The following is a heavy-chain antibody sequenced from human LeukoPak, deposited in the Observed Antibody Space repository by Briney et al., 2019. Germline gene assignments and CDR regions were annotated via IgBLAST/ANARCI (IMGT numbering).Heavy chain of an antibody. CDR3: AKLLYNWIDETSY. V-gene: IGHV3-30*02. CDR1: GFIFSDYG. Sequence: GGSLSLSGAGSGFIFSDYGLYWVRQAPGKGLEWVAFIRYDGSDEDYADSVKGRFTISRDNSKNTLYLHMNSLRAEDTAVYYCAKLLYNWIDETSYWGQGTLLIVSS. CDR2: IRYDGSDE. J-gene: IGHJ4*02. D-gene: IGHD1-20*01.